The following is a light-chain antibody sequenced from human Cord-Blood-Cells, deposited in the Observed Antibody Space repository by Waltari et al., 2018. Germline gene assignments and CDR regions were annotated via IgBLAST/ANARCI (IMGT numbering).Light chain of an antibody. Sequence: DIPVTQSPSSLSASVGVTVPITCRASQSISSYLNWYQQKPGKAPKLLIYAASSLQSGVPSRFSGSGSGTDFTLTISSLQPEDFATYYCQQSYSTPWTFGQGTKVEIK. V-gene: IGKV1-39*01. CDR1: QSISSY. CDR3: QQSYSTPWT. J-gene: IGKJ1*01. CDR2: AAS.